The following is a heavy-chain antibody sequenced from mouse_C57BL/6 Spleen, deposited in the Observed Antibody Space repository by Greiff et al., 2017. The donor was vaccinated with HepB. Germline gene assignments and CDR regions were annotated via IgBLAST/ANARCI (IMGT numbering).Heavy chain of an antibody. CDR3: GRARGERLYAMDY. J-gene: IGHJ4*01. V-gene: IGHV1-69*01. CDR2: IDPSDSYT. CDR1: GYTFTSYW. Sequence: QVHVKQPGAELVMPGASVKLSCKASGYTFTSYWMHWVKQRPGQGLEWIGEIDPSDSYTNYNQKFKGKSTLTVDKSSSTAYMQLSSLASEDSAVYYWGRARGERLYAMDYWGQGTSVTVSS.